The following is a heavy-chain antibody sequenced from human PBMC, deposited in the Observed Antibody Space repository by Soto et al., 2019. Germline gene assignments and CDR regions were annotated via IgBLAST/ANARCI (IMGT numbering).Heavy chain of an antibody. J-gene: IGHJ4*02. CDR1: GFSLSRYG. Sequence: GGSLRLSCTASGFSLSRYGLHWVRQAPGKGLEWVAGPWSNGIKTSYTDSVKGRFTISRDTSKNMLYLQMNSLGAEDTAVYYCARDLHYWSLLIDHWGQGTLVTVS. CDR3: ARDLHYWSLLIDH. D-gene: IGHD2-8*02. CDR2: PWSNGIKT. V-gene: IGHV3-33*01.